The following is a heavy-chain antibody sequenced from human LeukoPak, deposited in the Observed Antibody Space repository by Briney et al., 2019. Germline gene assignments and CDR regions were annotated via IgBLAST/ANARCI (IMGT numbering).Heavy chain of an antibody. CDR2: IYYSGST. CDR1: GGSISSGGYY. CDR3: ARAKPRYDILTGYSPNYYYGMDV. Sequence: PSETLSLTCTVSGGSISSGGYYWSWIRQHPGKGLEWIGYIYYSGSTYYNPSLKSRVTISVDTSKNQFSLKLSSVTAADTAVYYCARAKPRYDILTGYSPNYYYGMDVWGQGTTVTVSS. J-gene: IGHJ6*02. V-gene: IGHV4-31*03. D-gene: IGHD3-9*01.